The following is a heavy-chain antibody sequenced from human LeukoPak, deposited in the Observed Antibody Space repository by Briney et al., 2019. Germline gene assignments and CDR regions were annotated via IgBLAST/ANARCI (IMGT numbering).Heavy chain of an antibody. CDR3: ARDRGYYYGSGSYSFGY. V-gene: IGHV3-7*01. J-gene: IGHJ4*02. CDR1: GFTFSRYW. CDR2: IKQDGSEI. Sequence: GGSLRLSCAASGFTFSRYWMSWVRQAPGKGLEWVANIKQDGSEIFYVDSVKGRFTISRDNAKNSLYLQMNSLRAEDTAVYYCARDRGYYYGSGSYSFGYWGQGTLVTVSS. D-gene: IGHD3-10*01.